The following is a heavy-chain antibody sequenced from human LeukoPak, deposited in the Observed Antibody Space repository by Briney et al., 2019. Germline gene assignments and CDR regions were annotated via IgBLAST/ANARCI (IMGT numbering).Heavy chain of an antibody. V-gene: IGHV1-2*02. J-gene: IGHJ4*02. Sequence: ASVKVSCKASGYTFTGYYMHWVRQAPRQGLEWMGWLNPKRGGTNYAQKFQGRGTLTTDTSTSTVYMELRSLTSDDTAVYYCARDGSYRHFDFWGQGTLVTVSS. D-gene: IGHD1-14*01. CDR3: ARDGSYRHFDF. CDR1: GYTFTGYY. CDR2: LNPKRGGT.